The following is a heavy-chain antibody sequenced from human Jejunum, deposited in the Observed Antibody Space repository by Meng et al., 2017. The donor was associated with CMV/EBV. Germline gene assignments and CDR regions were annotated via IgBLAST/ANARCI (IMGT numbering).Heavy chain of an antibody. CDR2: IIPFLDVS. J-gene: IGHJ4*02. CDR1: GDTFRTYT. CDR3: AREANYSFDL. V-gene: IGHV1-69*04. Sequence: KVSCEASGDTFRTYTISWGRQAPGQGLEWMGSIIPFLDVSKYAQNFQGRVTFTADKSTNTIYMELSSLKSEDTAVYYCAREANYSFDLWGQGTLVTVSS.